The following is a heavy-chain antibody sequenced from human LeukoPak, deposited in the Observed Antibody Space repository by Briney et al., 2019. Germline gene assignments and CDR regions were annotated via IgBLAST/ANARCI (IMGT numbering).Heavy chain of an antibody. D-gene: IGHD3-10*01. CDR2: INPNNGGT. V-gene: IGHV1-2*02. J-gene: IGHJ5*02. CDR3: ACVTVLLWFGEPLGQGFDP. Sequence: GASVKGSCKASGYTFTDYYMHWVRQAPGQGLEWMGWINPNNGGTNYAQKFQGRVTTTRDTSISSAYLELSRLRSDDTAVYYCACVTVLLWFGEPLGQGFDPWGQGTLVTVSS. CDR1: GYTFTDYY.